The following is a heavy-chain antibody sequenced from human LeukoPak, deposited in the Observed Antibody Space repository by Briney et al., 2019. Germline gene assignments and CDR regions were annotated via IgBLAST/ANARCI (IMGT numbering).Heavy chain of an antibody. CDR2: IYSSGST. J-gene: IGHJ5*02. V-gene: IGHV4-59*11. CDR3: ARADPNASGYFYRFNWFDP. D-gene: IGHD3-10*01. CDR1: GFIFSSHW. Sequence: GSLRLSCAASGFIFSSHWMTWVRQVPGKGLEWIGNIYSSGSTDYNPSLKSRVTISLDTSKFQFSLRLNSVTAADTAVYYCARADPNASGYFYRFNWFDPWGQGTLVTVSP.